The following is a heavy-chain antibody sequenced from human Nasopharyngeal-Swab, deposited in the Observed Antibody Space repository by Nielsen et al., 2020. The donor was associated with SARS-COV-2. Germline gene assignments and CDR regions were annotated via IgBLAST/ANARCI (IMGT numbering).Heavy chain of an antibody. J-gene: IGHJ4*02. D-gene: IGHD3-3*01. Sequence: AAVKVSCKASGYTFTSYVMHWVRQAPGQRLEWMGWINAGNGNTKYSQKFQGRVTNTRDTSASTAYMELSSLRSEDTAVYYCARDLLTIFGVGPFDYWGQGTLVTVSS. V-gene: IGHV1-3*01. CDR3: ARDLLTIFGVGPFDY. CDR2: INAGNGNT. CDR1: GYTFTSYV.